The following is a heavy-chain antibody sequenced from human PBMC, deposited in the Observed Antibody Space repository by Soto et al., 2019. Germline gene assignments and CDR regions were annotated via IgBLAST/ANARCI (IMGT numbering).Heavy chain of an antibody. CDR2: ISYDGRTK. J-gene: IGHJ6*02. D-gene: IGHD1-26*01. CDR1: GFTFSSNG. Sequence: QVQLVESGGGVVQPGKSLRLSCAASGFTFSSNGMHWVRQAPGKGLEWVALISYDGRTKYYADSVKGQFTISRDNSKSTLYLQMNSLRAEDTAVYYCAKDTKWNYYYGMDVWGQGTTVTVS. V-gene: IGHV3-30*18. CDR3: AKDTKWNYYYGMDV.